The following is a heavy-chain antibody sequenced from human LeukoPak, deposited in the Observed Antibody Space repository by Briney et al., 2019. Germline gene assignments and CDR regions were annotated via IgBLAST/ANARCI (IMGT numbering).Heavy chain of an antibody. CDR2: IYYTGST. V-gene: IGHV4-59*08. Sequence: KPSETLSLTCSVSGGSISSLYWSWIRQPPGKGLEWIGYIYYTGSTNYNPSLKSRVTIFVDMSKYQFSLRLSSVTAADTAVYYCARHRAYSSSSPFDYWGQGTLVTVSS. CDR3: ARHRAYSSSSPFDY. J-gene: IGHJ4*02. D-gene: IGHD6-6*01. CDR1: GGSISSLY.